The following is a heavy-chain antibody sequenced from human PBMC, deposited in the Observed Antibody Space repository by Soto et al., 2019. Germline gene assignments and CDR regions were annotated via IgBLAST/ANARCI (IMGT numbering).Heavy chain of an antibody. V-gene: IGHV3-7*01. Sequence: EVQLVESGGGLVQPGGSLRLSCAASGFTFSSYWVSWVRQAPGKGLEWVANIKQDGSEIYYVDSVKGRFTISRDNAKNSLYLQMNSLRAEDTAVYYCARDLPSDYWGQGTLVTVSS. J-gene: IGHJ4*02. CDR1: GFTFSSYW. CDR2: IKQDGSEI. CDR3: ARDLPSDY.